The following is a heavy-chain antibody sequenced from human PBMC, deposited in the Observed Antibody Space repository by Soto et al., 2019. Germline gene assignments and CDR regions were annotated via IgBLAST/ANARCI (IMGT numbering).Heavy chain of an antibody. J-gene: IGHJ6*02. D-gene: IGHD1-1*01. CDR2: ILYDGSKK. V-gene: IGHV3-30-3*01. CDR3: ARVNIAWNDVGAMDV. CDR1: GFTFSTYA. Sequence: QVQLVESGGGVVQPGRSLRLSCAASGFTFSTYAMHWVRQAPGKGLAWVAVILYDGSKKDYADSVKGRSTISRDNSKNTLYLQMNSLRAEDTAVYYCARVNIAWNDVGAMDVWGQGTTVTVSS.